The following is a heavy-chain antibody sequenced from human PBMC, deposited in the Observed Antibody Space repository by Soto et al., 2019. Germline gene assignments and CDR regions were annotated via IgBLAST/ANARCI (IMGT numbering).Heavy chain of an antibody. CDR3: ARGPANSGYYIAY. Sequence: EVQLVESGGGLVQPGGSLRLSCVASGFTFTSHWMHWVRHAPGQGLVWVSRLDNGGSGTLYADSVGGRFTISRDNSKKPWSLQMYGRRAEDAAVYFCARGPANSGYYIAYWGEGTLVTVYS. V-gene: IGHV3-74*01. D-gene: IGHD3-22*01. CDR1: GFTFTSHW. J-gene: IGHJ4*02. CDR2: LDNGGSGT.